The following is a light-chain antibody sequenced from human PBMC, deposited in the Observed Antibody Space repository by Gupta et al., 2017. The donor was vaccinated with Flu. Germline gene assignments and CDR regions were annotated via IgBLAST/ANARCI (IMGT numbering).Light chain of an antibody. Sequence: PSSLSASVGDRVIITCRSSQSISSYLNWYQQKPGKAPKLLIYAASRVQSGVPSRFSGSGSWPDFTLTISSLQPEDFATYYCQQRDSTPWTFGQGTKVEIK. CDR1: QSISSY. CDR2: AAS. J-gene: IGKJ1*01. V-gene: IGKV1-39*01. CDR3: QQRDSTPWT.